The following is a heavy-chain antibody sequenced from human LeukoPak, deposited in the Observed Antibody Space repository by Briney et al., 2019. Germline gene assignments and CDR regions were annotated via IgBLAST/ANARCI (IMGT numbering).Heavy chain of an antibody. D-gene: IGHD3-22*01. J-gene: IGHJ4*02. CDR1: GGSISSYY. Sequence: KPSETLSLTCTVSGGSISSYYWSWVRQPPGKGLEWIGYIYYSGSTNYNPSPKSRVTISLDTSKNQVSLKMSSVTAADTAVYYCARARETYYYDSTAYYFLYYFDYWGQGTRAIVSS. CDR3: ARARETYYYDSTAYYFLYYFDY. V-gene: IGHV4-59*08. CDR2: IYYSGST.